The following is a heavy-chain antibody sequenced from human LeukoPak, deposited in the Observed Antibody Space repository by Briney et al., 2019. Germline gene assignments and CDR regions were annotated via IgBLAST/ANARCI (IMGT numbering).Heavy chain of an antibody. CDR1: GFTFSSYA. CDR2: ISYDGSNK. V-gene: IGHV3-30*04. J-gene: IGHJ4*02. D-gene: IGHD3-10*01. Sequence: PGGSLRLSCAASGFTFSSYAMHWVRQAPGKGLEWVAVISYDGSNKYYADSVKGRFTISRDNSKNTLYLQMNSLRAEDTAVYYCARGPTSCYYGSGSYHYWGQGTLVTVSS. CDR3: ARGPTSCYYGSGSYHY.